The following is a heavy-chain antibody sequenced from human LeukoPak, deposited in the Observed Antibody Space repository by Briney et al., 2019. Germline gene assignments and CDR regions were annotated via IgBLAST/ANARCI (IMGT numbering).Heavy chain of an antibody. D-gene: IGHD3-22*01. CDR2: IYYSGST. Sequence: PSETLSLTCTVYGGSISSHYWSWIRQPPGKGLEWIGYIYYSGSTNYNPSLKSRVTISVDTSKNQFSLKLSSVTAADTAVYYCAREGLEGGYFDYWGQGTLVTVSS. V-gene: IGHV4-59*11. CDR3: AREGLEGGYFDY. CDR1: GGSISSHY. J-gene: IGHJ4*02.